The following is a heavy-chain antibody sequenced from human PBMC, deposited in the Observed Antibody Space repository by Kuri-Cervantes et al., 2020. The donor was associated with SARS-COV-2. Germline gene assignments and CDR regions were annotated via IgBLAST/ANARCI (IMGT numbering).Heavy chain of an antibody. CDR1: GFTFDDYG. CDR3: ARDRSQSSENAFDI. V-gene: IGHV3-20*04. CDR2: INWNGGST. D-gene: IGHD6-25*01. J-gene: IGHJ3*02. Sequence: ETLSLTCAASGFTFDDYGMSWVRQAPGKGLEWVSGINWNGGSTGYADSVKGRFTIPRDNAKNSLYLQMNSLRAEDTALYYCARDRSQSSENAFDIWGQGTMVTVSS.